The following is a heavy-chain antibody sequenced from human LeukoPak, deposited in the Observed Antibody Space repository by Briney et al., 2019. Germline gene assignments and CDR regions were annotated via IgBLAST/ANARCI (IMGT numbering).Heavy chain of an antibody. J-gene: IGHJ4*02. CDR2: IYSGGST. CDR1: GFTVSSNY. CDR3: ASINPVSTGTTAADY. V-gene: IGHV3-53*01. Sequence: GGSLRLSCAASGFTVSSNYMSWVRQAPGKGLEWVSVIYSGGSTYYTDSVKGRFTISRDNSKNTLYLQTNSLRAEDTAVYYCASINPVSTGTTAADYWGQGTLVTVSS. D-gene: IGHD1-1*01.